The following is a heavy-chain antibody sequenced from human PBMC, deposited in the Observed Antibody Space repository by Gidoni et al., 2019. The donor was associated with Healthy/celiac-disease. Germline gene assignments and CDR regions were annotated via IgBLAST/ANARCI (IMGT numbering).Heavy chain of an antibody. J-gene: IGHJ4*02. D-gene: IGHD6-19*01. CDR2: IKSKTDGGTT. Sequence: EVQLVESGGGLVKPGGSLRLSCAASGFPFSNAWMSGVRQAPGKGLEWVGRIKSKTDGGTTDYAAPVKGRFTISRDDSKNTLYLQMNSLKTEDTAVYYCTTVARRGSGWFDYWGQGTLVTVSS. V-gene: IGHV3-15*01. CDR3: TTVARRGSGWFDY. CDR1: GFPFSNAW.